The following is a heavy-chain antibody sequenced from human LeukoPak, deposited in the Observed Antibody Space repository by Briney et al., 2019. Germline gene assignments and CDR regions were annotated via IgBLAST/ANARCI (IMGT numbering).Heavy chain of an antibody. D-gene: IGHD3-10*01. Sequence: GGSLRLSCAASGFTFSSYGMHWVRQAPGKGLEWVAFIRYDGSNKYYADSVKGRFTISRDNSKNTLYLQMNSLRAEDTAVYYCARNGPYYGLYYFDYWGQGTLVTVSS. J-gene: IGHJ4*02. CDR3: ARNGPYYGLYYFDY. CDR1: GFTFSSYG. V-gene: IGHV3-30*02. CDR2: IRYDGSNK.